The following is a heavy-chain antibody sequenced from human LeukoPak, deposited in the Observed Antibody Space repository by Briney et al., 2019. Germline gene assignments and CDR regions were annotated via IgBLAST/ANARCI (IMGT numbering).Heavy chain of an antibody. CDR1: GDSVSSGGSS. CDR2: IYHSGST. CDR3: ARVIAVAGPFDY. V-gene: IGHV4-30-2*01. J-gene: IGHJ4*02. Sequence: SQTLSLTCAVSGDSVSSGGSSWSWIRQPPGKGLEWIGYIYHSGSTYYNPSLKSRVTISVDKSKNLFSLKLSSVTAADTAVYYCARVIAVAGPFDYWGQGTLVTVSS. D-gene: IGHD6-19*01.